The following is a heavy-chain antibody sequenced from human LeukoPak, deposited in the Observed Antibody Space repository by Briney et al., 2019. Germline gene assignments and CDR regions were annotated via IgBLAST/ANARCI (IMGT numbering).Heavy chain of an antibody. Sequence: PSETLSLTCAVYGVYFSDYSWTLIRQPPGEGLEWVGEINQSVGTNRNPSLMSRVMMSVDTAKNQISLKVNSVTAADTAVYYCARVGYRYSINDWSRTGRGAYPTKYYYYMDVWGKGTTVTVS. CDR3: ARVGYRYSINDWSRTGRGAYPTKYYYYMDV. CDR2: INQSVGT. CDR1: GVYFSDYS. V-gene: IGHV4-34*01. D-gene: IGHD5-18*01. J-gene: IGHJ6*03.